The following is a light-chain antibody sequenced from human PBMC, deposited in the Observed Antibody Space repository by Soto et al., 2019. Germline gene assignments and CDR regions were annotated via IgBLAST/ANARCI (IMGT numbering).Light chain of an antibody. CDR2: DVT. V-gene: IGLV2-14*03. CDR3: SSYTNRNTLV. J-gene: IGLJ2*01. Sequence: QSALTQPASVSGSPGQSITISCTGTSSDVGGYNFVSWYQQHPGKAPKLMIYDVTNRPSGVSNRFSGSKSGNTASLTISGLHAEDEADYYCSSYTNRNTLVFGGGTKLTVL. CDR1: SSDVGGYNF.